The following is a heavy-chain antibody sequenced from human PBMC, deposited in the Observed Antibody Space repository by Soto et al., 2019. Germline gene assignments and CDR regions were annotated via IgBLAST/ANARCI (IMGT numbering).Heavy chain of an antibody. CDR1: GFSLNTTAVG. CDR3: AHREGDDYVWGSYKDAFDM. J-gene: IGHJ3*02. Sequence: QITLKESGPTLVKPTQTLTLTCTFSGFSLNTTAVGVGWIRQPPGKALEWLALIYWDGDKRYSPSLKIRLAIAKDTSKNQVVLKMTNMDPVDTATYYCAHREGDDYVWGSYKDAFDMWGRGTIVTVSS. CDR2: IYWDGDK. D-gene: IGHD3-16*01. V-gene: IGHV2-5*02.